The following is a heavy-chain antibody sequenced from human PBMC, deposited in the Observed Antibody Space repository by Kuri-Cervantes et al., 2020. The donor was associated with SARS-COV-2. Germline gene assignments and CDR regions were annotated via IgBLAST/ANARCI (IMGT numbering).Heavy chain of an antibody. CDR3: ARDYSSWYKGPFDY. CDR1: GFTFSSYG. V-gene: IGHV3-33*01. J-gene: IGHJ4*02. D-gene: IGHD6-13*01. Sequence: GGSLRLSCAASGFTFSSYGMHWVRQAPGKGLEWVAVIWYDGSNKYYADSVKGRFTISRDNSKNTLYLQMNSLRAEDMAVYYCARDYSSWYKGPFDYWGQGTLVTVSS. CDR2: IWYDGSNK.